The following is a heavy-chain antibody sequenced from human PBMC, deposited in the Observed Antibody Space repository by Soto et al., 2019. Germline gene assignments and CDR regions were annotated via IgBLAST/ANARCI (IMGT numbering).Heavy chain of an antibody. CDR2: IWYDGSNK. V-gene: IGHV3-33*01. CDR1: GFTFSSYG. D-gene: IGHD3-22*01. J-gene: IGHJ4*02. CDR3: ARGGYYDSSPLRYYFDY. Sequence: GGSLRLSCAASGFTFSSYGMHWVRQAPGKGLEWVAVIWYDGSNKYYADSVKGRFTMSRDNSKNTLYLQMNSLRAEDTAVYYCARGGYYDSSPLRYYFDYWGQGTLVTVSS.